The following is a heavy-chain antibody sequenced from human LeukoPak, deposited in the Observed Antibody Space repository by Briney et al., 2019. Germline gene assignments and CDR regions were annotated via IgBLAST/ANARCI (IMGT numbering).Heavy chain of an antibody. CDR3: ARELVSAGLIGY. J-gene: IGHJ4*02. Sequence: GASVTVSCKASGYTFTSYGISWVRQAPGQGLEWMGWISGYNGNTNYAQKFQGRVTMTTDTSTSTAYMELRSLRSDDTAVYYCARELVSAGLIGYWGQGTLVTVSS. D-gene: IGHD3-10*02. CDR1: GYTFTSYG. V-gene: IGHV1-18*01. CDR2: ISGYNGNT.